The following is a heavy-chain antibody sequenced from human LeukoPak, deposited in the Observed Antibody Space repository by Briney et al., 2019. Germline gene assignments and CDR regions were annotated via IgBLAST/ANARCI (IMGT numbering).Heavy chain of an antibody. CDR2: ISSSSSTI. Sequence: GGSLRLSCAASGFTFSSYSMNWVRQAPGKGLEWVSYISSSSSTIYYADSVKGRFTISRDNAKNSLYLQMNSLRAEDTAVYYCARDHGYCSSTSCKRYYYYYMDVWGKGTTVTVSS. V-gene: IGHV3-48*01. CDR3: ARDHGYCSSTSCKRYYYYYMDV. CDR1: GFTFSSYS. J-gene: IGHJ6*03. D-gene: IGHD2-2*03.